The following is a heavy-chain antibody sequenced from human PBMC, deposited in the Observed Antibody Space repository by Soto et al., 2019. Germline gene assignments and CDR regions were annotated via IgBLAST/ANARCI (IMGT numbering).Heavy chain of an antibody. J-gene: IGHJ6*02. Sequence: SVKVSCKASGGTFSSYAISWVRQAPGQGLEWMGGIIPIFGTANYAQKFQGRVTITADESTSTAYMELSSLRSEDTAVYYCARSQSGVTRMYYYYGMDVWGQGTTVTVS. CDR1: GGTFSSYA. CDR3: ARSQSGVTRMYYYYGMDV. V-gene: IGHV1-69*13. D-gene: IGHD3-10*01. CDR2: IIPIFGTA.